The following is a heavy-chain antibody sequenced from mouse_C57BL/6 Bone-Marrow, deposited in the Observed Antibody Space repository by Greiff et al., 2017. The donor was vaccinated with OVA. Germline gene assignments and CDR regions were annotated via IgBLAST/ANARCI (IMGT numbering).Heavy chain of an antibody. V-gene: IGHV1-7*01. CDR2: INPSSGYT. J-gene: IGHJ1*03. D-gene: IGHD1-3*01. Sequence: QVQLQQSGAELAKPGASVKLSCTASGYTFTSYWMHWVKQRPGQGLEWIGYINPSSGYTKYNQKFKDKATLTADKSSSTAYMQLSSLTYEDSAVYYCATDNYVWYFDVWGTGTTVTVSS. CDR1: GYTFTSYW. CDR3: ATDNYVWYFDV.